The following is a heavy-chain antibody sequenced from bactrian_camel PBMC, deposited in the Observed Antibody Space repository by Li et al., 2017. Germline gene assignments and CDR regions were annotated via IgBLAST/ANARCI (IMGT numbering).Heavy chain of an antibody. D-gene: IGHD6*01. CDR2: VGGYGGT. J-gene: IGHJ4*01. CDR1: GETFKLNC. CDR3: AGGRERLYSCSTEYNY. Sequence: QVQLVESGGGSVQAGESLRLSCAASGETFKLNCMGWFRQVSGKEREEVAVVGGYGGTRYADSVKGRFTVSRDNAKNTLYLQMNSLKPEDTAMYNCAGGRERLYSCSTEYNYWGQGTQVTVS. V-gene: IGHV3S53*01.